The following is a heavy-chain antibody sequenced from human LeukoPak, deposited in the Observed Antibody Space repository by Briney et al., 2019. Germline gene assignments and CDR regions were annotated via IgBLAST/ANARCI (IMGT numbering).Heavy chain of an antibody. J-gene: IGHJ4*02. CDR1: GFTFSSYA. CDR2: ISGSGGST. D-gene: IGHD6-13*01. Sequence: PGGSLRLSCAASGFTFSSYAMSWVRQAPGKGLDWVSAISGSGGSTYYADSVKGRFTISRDNSKNTLYLQMNSLRAEDTAVYYCAKGEYSSSWYFDYWGQGTLVTVSS. V-gene: IGHV3-23*01. CDR3: AKGEYSSSWYFDY.